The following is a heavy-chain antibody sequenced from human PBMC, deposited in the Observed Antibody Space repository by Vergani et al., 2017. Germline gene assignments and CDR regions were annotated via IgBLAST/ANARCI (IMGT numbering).Heavy chain of an antibody. Sequence: EVHLLETGGGLVQPGGSLRLSCAASGFTFTNLAMSWIRQAPGKGLEWISDISGTDGKVYYADSVKGRFTISRDNSKNTVYLEMNNLRGEDTALYFCARGGIAVAGLDYWGQGTLVTVSS. CDR1: GFTFTNLA. CDR2: ISGTDGKV. D-gene: IGHD6-19*01. CDR3: ARGGIAVAGLDY. J-gene: IGHJ4*02. V-gene: IGHV3-23*01.